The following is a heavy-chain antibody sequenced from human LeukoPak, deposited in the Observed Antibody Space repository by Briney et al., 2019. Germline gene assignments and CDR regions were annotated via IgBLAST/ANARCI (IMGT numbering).Heavy chain of an antibody. CDR2: IYSSGST. D-gene: IGHD6-25*01. CDR1: GVSISSSSYY. Sequence: SETLSLTCNVSGVSISSSSYYWGWIRQPPGKGLEWIGSIYSSGSTYYNSSLKSRVTISIDTSKDQVSLKMSSVTAADTAVYYCAKSGGYGLIDYWGQGTLVTVSS. J-gene: IGHJ4*01. V-gene: IGHV4-39*01. CDR3: AKSGGYGLIDY.